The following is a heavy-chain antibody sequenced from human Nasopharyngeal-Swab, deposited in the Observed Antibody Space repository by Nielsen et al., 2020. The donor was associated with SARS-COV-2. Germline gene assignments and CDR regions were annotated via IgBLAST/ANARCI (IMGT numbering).Heavy chain of an antibody. CDR3: ARDLTVSYQLPPPRPSWFDP. D-gene: IGHD2-2*01. J-gene: IGHJ5*02. CDR1: GFTFSSYS. Sequence: GGSLRLSCAASGFTFSSYSMNWVRQAPGKGLEWVSYISSSSSTIYYADSVKGRFTISGDNAKNSLYLQMNSLRDEDTAVYYCARDLTVSYQLPPPRPSWFDPWGQGTLVTVSS. V-gene: IGHV3-48*02. CDR2: ISSSSSTI.